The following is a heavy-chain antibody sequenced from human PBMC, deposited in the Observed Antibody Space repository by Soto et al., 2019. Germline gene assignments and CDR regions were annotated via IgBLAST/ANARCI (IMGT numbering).Heavy chain of an antibody. J-gene: IGHJ4*02. CDR3: AKERDNGADRYYFDY. D-gene: IGHD2-8*01. Sequence: EVQLLESGGILVHPGGSLRLSCAASGFTFSSYAMTWVRQTAGKGLEWVSAISGGGDSIYYADSVKGRFTISRDQSKNTLYLQMHSLRAEDTAVYFCAKERDNGADRYYFDYWGQGTLVTVSS. V-gene: IGHV3-23*01. CDR2: ISGGGDSI. CDR1: GFTFSSYA.